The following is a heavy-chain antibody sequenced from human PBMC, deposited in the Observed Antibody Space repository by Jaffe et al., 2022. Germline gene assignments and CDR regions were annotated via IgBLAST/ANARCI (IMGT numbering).Heavy chain of an antibody. CDR1: GFTFSSYS. Sequence: EVQLVESGGGLVKPGGSLRLSCAASGFTFSSYSMNWVRQAPGKGLEWVSSISPSSNYIYYTDSMKGRFTISRDNAENSLYLQMSDLRAEDTAVYYCVRDSSVSTGKNPFDYWGQGTLVTVSS. V-gene: IGHV3-21*01. CDR2: ISPSSNYI. J-gene: IGHJ4*02. D-gene: IGHD1-1*01. CDR3: VRDSSVSTGKNPFDY.